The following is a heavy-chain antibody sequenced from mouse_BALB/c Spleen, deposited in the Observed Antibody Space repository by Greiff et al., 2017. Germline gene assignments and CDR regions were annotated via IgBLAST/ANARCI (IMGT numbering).Heavy chain of an antibody. Sequence: VKLVESGAELAKPGASVKMSCKASGYTFTSYWMHWVKQRPGQGLEWIGYINPSTGYTEYNQKFKDKATLTADKSSSTAYMQLSSLTSEDSAVYYCARGGGRYDVGAYAMDYWGQGTSVTVSS. J-gene: IGHJ4*01. CDR1: GYTFTSYW. D-gene: IGHD2-14*01. CDR2: INPSTGYT. V-gene: IGHV1-7*01. CDR3: ARGGGRYDVGAYAMDY.